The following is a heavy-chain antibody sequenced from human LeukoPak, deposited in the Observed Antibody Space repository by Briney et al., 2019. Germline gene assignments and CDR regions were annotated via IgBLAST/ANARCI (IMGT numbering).Heavy chain of an antibody. V-gene: IGHV3-33*06. CDR1: GFTFSHYG. CDR2: IWSDGTNK. CDR3: AKDAQRGFDYSNSLEY. D-gene: IGHD4-11*01. Sequence: GGSLRLSCAAAGFTFSHYGMHWVRQAPGRGLEWVAVIWSDGTNKYYAESVKGRFTISRDDSGNTVYLQMNSLRPEDTGVYYCAKDAQRGFDYSNSLEYWGQGTPVTVST. J-gene: IGHJ4*02.